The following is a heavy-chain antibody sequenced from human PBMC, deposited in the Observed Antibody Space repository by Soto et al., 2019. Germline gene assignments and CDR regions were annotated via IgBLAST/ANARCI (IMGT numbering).Heavy chain of an antibody. V-gene: IGHV4-34*01. CDR2: INHSGST. D-gene: IGHD6-13*01. CDR1: GGSFSGYY. CDR3: ARTSIAAAGLRWFDP. Sequence: QVQLQQWGAGLLKPSETLSLTCAVYGGSFSGYYWSWIRQPPGKGLEWIGEINHSGSTNYNPSLKSRVTISVDTSKNQFSLKLSSVTAADTAVYYCARTSIAAAGLRWFDPWGQGTLVTVSS. J-gene: IGHJ5*02.